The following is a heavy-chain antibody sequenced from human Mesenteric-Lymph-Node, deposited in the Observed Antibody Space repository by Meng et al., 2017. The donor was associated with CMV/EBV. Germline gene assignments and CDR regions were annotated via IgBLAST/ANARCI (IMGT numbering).Heavy chain of an antibody. D-gene: IGHD2/OR15-2a*01. Sequence: QVPRHESRPGLLKPSEPLSLTCIVSGVSATSGAYHWSWIRQSPGKGLEWIGYIYGTGITIYNPSLKSRVTILLETSKNQFSLKLNSVTTADTAVYYCAKSRSSTPGIVDDWGQGTLVTVSS. CDR3: AKSRSSTPGIVDD. V-gene: IGHV4-61*08. J-gene: IGHJ4*02. CDR1: GVSATSGAYH. CDR2: IYGTGIT.